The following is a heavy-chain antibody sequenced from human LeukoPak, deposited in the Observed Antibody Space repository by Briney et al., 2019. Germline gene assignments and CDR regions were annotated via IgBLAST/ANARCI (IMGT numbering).Heavy chain of an antibody. CDR1: GVTFSNYA. Sequence: GGSLRLSCAASGVTFSNYAMHWVRQAPGKGLEWVAVISYDGTNKYYADSVKGRFTISRDNSKNTMYLQMNSLRAEDTAMYYCARAPMSYDSSGFGGAFDIWGQGTMVTVSS. V-gene: IGHV3-30-3*01. D-gene: IGHD3-22*01. CDR2: ISYDGTNK. J-gene: IGHJ3*02. CDR3: ARAPMSYDSSGFGGAFDI.